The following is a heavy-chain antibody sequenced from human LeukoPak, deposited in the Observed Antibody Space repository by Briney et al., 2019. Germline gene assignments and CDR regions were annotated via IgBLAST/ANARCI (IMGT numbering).Heavy chain of an antibody. J-gene: IGHJ4*02. Sequence: GGSLRLSCTTSDFTFSTYAMSWVRQAPGKGLEWVSTISGVGDATYYADSVKGRFTISRDNSKNTLYLQMNSLRAEDTAVYYCAKDVLRVYGSGSYRYFDYWGQGTLVTVSS. CDR1: DFTFSTYA. D-gene: IGHD3-10*01. CDR2: ISGVGDAT. CDR3: AKDVLRVYGSGSYRYFDY. V-gene: IGHV3-23*01.